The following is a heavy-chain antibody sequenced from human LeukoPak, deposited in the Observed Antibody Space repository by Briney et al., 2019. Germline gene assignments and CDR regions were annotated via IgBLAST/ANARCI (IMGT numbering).Heavy chain of an antibody. Sequence: PSETLSLTCTVSGGSISSGSYYWSWIRQPAGKGLEWIGRIYTSGSTNYNPSLKSRVTISVDTSKNQFSLKLSSVTAADTAVYYCARARFMITFGGVNDTFDIWVQGTMVTVSS. V-gene: IGHV4-61*02. CDR1: GGSISSGSYY. CDR3: ARARFMITFGGVNDTFDI. CDR2: IYTSGST. J-gene: IGHJ3*02. D-gene: IGHD3-16*01.